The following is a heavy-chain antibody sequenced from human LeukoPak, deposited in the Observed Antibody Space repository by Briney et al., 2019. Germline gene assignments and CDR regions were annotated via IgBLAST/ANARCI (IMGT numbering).Heavy chain of an antibody. V-gene: IGHV4-39*07. CDR3: ASNQWPNWYFDL. Sequence: PSETLSLTCTVSGGSLSRSGYYWGWIRQPPGKGLEWIGSIYYSGNTFYNPSLKSRLTISGDTSKNQFSLKLSSVTAADTAVYYCASNQWPNWYFDLWGRGALVTVSS. CDR1: GGSLSRSGYY. J-gene: IGHJ2*01. CDR2: IYYSGNT. D-gene: IGHD6-19*01.